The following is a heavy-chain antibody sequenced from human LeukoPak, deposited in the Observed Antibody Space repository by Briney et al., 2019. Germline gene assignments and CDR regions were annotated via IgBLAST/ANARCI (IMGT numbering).Heavy chain of an antibody. CDR3: ARDGGSYRWWGDTRFDP. CDR2: IIPIFGTA. V-gene: IGHV1-69*05. Sequence: GASVKASCKASGGTFSSYAISWVRQAPGQGLEWMGGIIPIFGTANYAQKFQGRVTITTDESTSTAYMELSSLRSEDTAVYYCARDGGSYRWWGDTRFDPWGQGTLVTVSS. CDR1: GGTFSSYA. J-gene: IGHJ5*02. D-gene: IGHD1-26*01.